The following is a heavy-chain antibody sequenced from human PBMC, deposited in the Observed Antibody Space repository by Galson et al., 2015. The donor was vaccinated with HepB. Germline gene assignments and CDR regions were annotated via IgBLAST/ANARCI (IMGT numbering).Heavy chain of an antibody. D-gene: IGHD1-26*01. CDR2: INPNSGGT. V-gene: IGHV1-2*04. CDR3: ARGHLQPRVGASPERLDP. J-gene: IGHJ5*02. CDR1: GYTFTGYY. Sequence: SVKVSCKASGYTFTGYYMHWVRQAPGQGLEWMGWINPNSGGTNYAQKFQGWVTMTRDTSISTAYMELSRLRSDDTAVYYCARGHLQPRVGASPERLDPWGQGTLVTVSS.